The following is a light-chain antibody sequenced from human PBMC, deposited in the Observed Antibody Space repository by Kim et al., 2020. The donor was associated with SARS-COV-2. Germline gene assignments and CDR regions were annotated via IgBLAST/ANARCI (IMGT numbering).Light chain of an antibody. Sequence: SPGQSVTISCTGTSSDVGSYNYVSWYQQHPGKAPTLIIYDVTKRPSGVPDRFSGSKSGNTASLTISGLQAEDEADYYCCSYAGSVVFGGGTQLTVL. CDR2: DVT. CDR3: CSYAGSVV. CDR1: SSDVGSYNY. V-gene: IGLV2-11*01. J-gene: IGLJ2*01.